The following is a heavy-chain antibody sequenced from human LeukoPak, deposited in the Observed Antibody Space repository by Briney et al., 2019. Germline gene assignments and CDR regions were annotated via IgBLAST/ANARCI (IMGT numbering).Heavy chain of an antibody. V-gene: IGHV3-30*01. CDR3: ARQIRAVAAAGIYFDY. D-gene: IGHD6-13*01. Sequence: GRSLRLSCAASGFTFSSYAMHWVRQAPGKGLEWVAVISYDGSNKYYADSVKGRFTISRDNSKNTLYLQMNSLRAEDTAVYYCARQIRAVAAAGIYFDYWGQGTLVTVSS. J-gene: IGHJ4*02. CDR1: GFTFSSYA. CDR2: ISYDGSNK.